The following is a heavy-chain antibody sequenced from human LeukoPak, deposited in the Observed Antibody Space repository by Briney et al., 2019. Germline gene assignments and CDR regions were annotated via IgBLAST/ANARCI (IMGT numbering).Heavy chain of an antibody. D-gene: IGHD3-22*01. CDR2: ISGSGGSA. CDR3: AKDRPNFYENSGHYYRRDGDS. Sequence: GGSLRLSCAASGFTFSNYAMSWVRQAPGKGLEWVSAISGSGGSAYYADSVKGRFTISRDNSKNILYLQMNSLRAEDAAIYYCAKDRPNFYENSGHYYRRDGDSWGQGTLVTVSS. J-gene: IGHJ5*01. CDR1: GFTFSNYA. V-gene: IGHV3-23*01.